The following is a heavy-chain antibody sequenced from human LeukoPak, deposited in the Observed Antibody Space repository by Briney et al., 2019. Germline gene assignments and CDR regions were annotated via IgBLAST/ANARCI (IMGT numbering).Heavy chain of an antibody. V-gene: IGHV4-61*02. CDR3: ARGIVVDSFDY. J-gene: IGHJ4*02. CDR2: IYTSGST. D-gene: IGHD3-22*01. CDR1: SGSISSGSYY. Sequence: SQTLSLTCTVSSGSISSGSYYWSWIRQPAGKGLEWIGRIYTSGSTNYNPSLKSRVTISVDTSKNQFSLKLSSVTAADTAVYYCARGIVVDSFDYWGQGTLVTVSS.